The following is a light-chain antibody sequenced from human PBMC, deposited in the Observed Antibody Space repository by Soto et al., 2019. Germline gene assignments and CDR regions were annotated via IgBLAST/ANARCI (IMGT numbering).Light chain of an antibody. Sequence: EVVLTQSPGTLSLSPGDRATLSCRVCQTVTGNYLAWYHQKPGQAPRLLIHSASSRATGIPDRFSASGSGTDFTLTISRLEPEDFAVYYCQQYSASPRTFGQGTKVDIK. CDR3: QQYSASPRT. J-gene: IGKJ1*01. CDR1: QTVTGNY. V-gene: IGKV3-20*01. CDR2: SAS.